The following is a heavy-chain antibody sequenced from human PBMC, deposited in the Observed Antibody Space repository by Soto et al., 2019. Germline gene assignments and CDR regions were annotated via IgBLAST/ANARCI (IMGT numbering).Heavy chain of an antibody. J-gene: IGHJ4*02. D-gene: IGHD3-22*01. Sequence: QVQLQESGPGLVKPSHTLSLTCTVSGGSISSGGYYWSWIRQHPGKGLEWIGYIYYSGSTYYNPSLTSRVTISVDTSKNQCSLKLSSVTAADTAVYYGAAAYDSSGYDDYWGQGALVTVSS. CDR3: AAAYDSSGYDDY. CDR1: GGSISSGGYY. V-gene: IGHV4-31*03. CDR2: IYYSGST.